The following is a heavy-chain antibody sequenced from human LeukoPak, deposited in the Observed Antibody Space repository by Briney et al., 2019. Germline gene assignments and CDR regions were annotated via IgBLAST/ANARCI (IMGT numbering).Heavy chain of an antibody. CDR2: IGSDGVYT. Sequence: GGSLRLSCLASGFTFNLYSMHWVRQAPGKGLEFVSVIGSDGVYTYYAYSVKGRFTISRDNSKNTVYLQMSSLGADDTAVYYCAKVLDYCDGGTCYNSGMDSWGQGTLVTVSS. CDR1: GFTFNLYS. J-gene: IGHJ4*02. D-gene: IGHD2-15*01. CDR3: AKVLDYCDGGTCYNSGMDS. V-gene: IGHV3-64D*08.